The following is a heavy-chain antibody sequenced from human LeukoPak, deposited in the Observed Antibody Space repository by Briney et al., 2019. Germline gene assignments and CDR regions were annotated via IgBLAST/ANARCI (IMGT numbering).Heavy chain of an antibody. V-gene: IGHV4-39*07. D-gene: IGHD3-10*01. CDR3: ARDPKSLRGVMYYFDY. Sequence: PSETLSLTCTVSGVSISSSNSYWGWIRQPPGKGLEWIGSIYYSGNTYYNPSLKSRVTISVDTSKNQFSLKLSSVTAADTAVYYCARDPKSLRGVMYYFDYWGQGTLVTVSS. J-gene: IGHJ4*02. CDR1: GVSISSSNSY. CDR2: IYYSGNT.